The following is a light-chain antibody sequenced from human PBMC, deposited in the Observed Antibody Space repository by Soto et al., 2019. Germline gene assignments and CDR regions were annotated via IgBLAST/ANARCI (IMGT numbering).Light chain of an antibody. CDR1: SGHSTYA. Sequence: QSVLTQSPSASASLGASVKLTCTLNSGHSTYAIAWHQQQPEKGPRYLMKLNSDGSHSKGDVIPDRFSGSSSGAERYLTISSLQSEDEADYYCQTWGTGIRVFGGGTKLTVL. CDR2: LNSDGSH. J-gene: IGLJ3*02. CDR3: QTWGTGIRV. V-gene: IGLV4-69*02.